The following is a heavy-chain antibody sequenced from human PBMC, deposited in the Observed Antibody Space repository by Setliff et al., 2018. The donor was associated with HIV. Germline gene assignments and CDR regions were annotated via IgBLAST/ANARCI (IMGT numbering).Heavy chain of an antibody. D-gene: IGHD1-1*01. CDR1: GGSFSGHY. V-gene: IGHV4-34*01. CDR3: ATVIGWNDATDC. CDR2: INHSGTT. Sequence: PSETLSLTCAVYGGSFSGHYWSWIRKPPGKGLEWIGQINHSGTTNYNPSLKSRVIMSIDTSKNQFSLKLTSVTAADTAVYCCATVIGWNDATDCWGQGTLVTVSS. J-gene: IGHJ4*02.